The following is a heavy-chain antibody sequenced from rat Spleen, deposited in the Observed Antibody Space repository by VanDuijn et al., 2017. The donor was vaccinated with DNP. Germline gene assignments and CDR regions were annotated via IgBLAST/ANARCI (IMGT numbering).Heavy chain of an antibody. V-gene: IGHV5-31*01. J-gene: IGHJ2*01. CDR3: TTDFERGY. CDR2: ISNGGGST. D-gene: IGHD1-11*01. Sequence: EVQLVESGGDLVQPGGSPKLSCIASGFTFNNYYMTWIRQVPGTGLEWVASISNGGGSTYYPDSVKGRFTISRDNAKNTLQLQMNNLRSEDTATYYCTTDFERGYWGQGVMVTVSS. CDR1: GFTFNNYY.